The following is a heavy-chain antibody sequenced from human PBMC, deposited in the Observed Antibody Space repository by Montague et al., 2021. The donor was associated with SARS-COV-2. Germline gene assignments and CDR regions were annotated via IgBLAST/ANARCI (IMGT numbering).Heavy chain of an antibody. J-gene: IGHJ3*02. CDR2: IYYSGST. Sequence: SETLSLTCTVSGGSISSSSYYWGWIRQPPGKGLEWIGSIYYSGSTYYNPSLKSRVTIPVDTSKNQFSLKLSSVTAADRAVYYCARHRWTGPQVHAFDIWGQGTMVTVSS. D-gene: IGHD3-10*01. CDR1: GGSISSSSYY. V-gene: IGHV4-39*01. CDR3: ARHRWTGPQVHAFDI.